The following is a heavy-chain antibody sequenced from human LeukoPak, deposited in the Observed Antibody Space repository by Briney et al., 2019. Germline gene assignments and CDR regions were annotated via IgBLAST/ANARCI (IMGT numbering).Heavy chain of an antibody. CDR2: ITNSGGST. CDR3: AKFRGSLIQEWYFDY. CDR1: GFTFSTYA. J-gene: IGHJ4*02. D-gene: IGHD5-18*01. V-gene: IGHV3-23*01. Sequence: GGSLRLSCAASGFTFSTYALSWVRQAPGKGLEWVSTITNSGGSTYYADSVKGRFTISRDNSKNTLYLQMNSLRAEDTAVYYCAKFRGSLIQEWYFDYWGQGTLVTVPS.